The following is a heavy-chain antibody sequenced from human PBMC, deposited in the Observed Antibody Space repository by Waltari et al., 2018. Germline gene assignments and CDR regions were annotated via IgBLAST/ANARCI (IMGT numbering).Heavy chain of an antibody. CDR2: IYHSGST. J-gene: IGHJ3*02. CDR3: ARCGGRSGWYGGAFDI. CDR1: GYSTSSGYY. D-gene: IGHD6-19*01. Sequence: QVQLQESGPGRVKASETLSITCAGSGYSTSSGYYWGWIRQHPGKGLEWIGSIYHSGSTYYNPSLKSRVTISVDTSKNQFSLKLSSVTAADTAVYYCARCGGRSGWYGGAFDIWGQGTMVTVSS. V-gene: IGHV4-38-2*01.